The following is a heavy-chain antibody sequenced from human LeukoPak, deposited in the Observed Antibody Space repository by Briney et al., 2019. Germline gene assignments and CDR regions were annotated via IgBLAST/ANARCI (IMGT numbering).Heavy chain of an antibody. J-gene: IGHJ4*02. CDR2: MNPNSGNT. CDR3: ARVSQTPAYYYTGGYYYHGY. D-gene: IGHD3-22*01. V-gene: IGHV1-8*01. CDR1: GYTFSAYD. Sequence: ASVKVSCKASGYTFSAYDINWARQATGQGLEWMGWMNPNSGNTGFAQKFQGRVTMTRDTSINTAYMELSNLRSEDTAVYYCARVSQTPAYYYTGGYYYHGYWGQGTRVTVSS.